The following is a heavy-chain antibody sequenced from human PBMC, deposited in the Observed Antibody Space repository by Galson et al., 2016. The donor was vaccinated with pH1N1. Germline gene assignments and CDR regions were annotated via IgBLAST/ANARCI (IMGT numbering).Heavy chain of an antibody. CDR1: GFTFSSYS. J-gene: IGHJ4*02. V-gene: IGHV3-23*01. D-gene: IGHD6-13*01. Sequence: SLRLSCAASGFTFSSYSMSWVRQAPGKGLEWVASISASGGNTYYADSVKGRFTISRDNSKNTLFLQMNRLRAEDTAVYDCVKRPTAATGPFEYWGQGTLVTVSS. CDR2: ISASGGNT. CDR3: VKRPTAATGPFEY.